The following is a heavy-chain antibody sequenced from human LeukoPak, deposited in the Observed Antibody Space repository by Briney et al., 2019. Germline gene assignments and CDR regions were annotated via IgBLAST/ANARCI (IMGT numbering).Heavy chain of an antibody. D-gene: IGHD2-2*01. CDR1: GYTLTSYY. V-gene: IGHV1-2*02. CDR2: INPNSGGT. CDR3: ARARPVVPGALDY. J-gene: IGHJ4*02. Sequence: GASVKVSCKASGYTLTSYYMHWLGQAPGQALEWMGWINPNSGGTKYAQKFQGRVTMTRDTSISTAYMELSRLRSDDTAVYYGARARPVVPGALDYWGQGTLVSVSS.